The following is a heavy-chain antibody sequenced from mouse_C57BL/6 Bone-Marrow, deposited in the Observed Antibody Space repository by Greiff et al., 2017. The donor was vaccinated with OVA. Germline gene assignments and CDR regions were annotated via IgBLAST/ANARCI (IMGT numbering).Heavy chain of an antibody. V-gene: IGHV14-2*01. Sequence: EVQLQQSGAELVKPGASVKLSCTASGFNIKDYYMHWVKQRTEQGLEWIGRIDPEDDETKYAPKFQGKATITADTSSNTAYLQLSSLTSEDTAVYYCVRRGTTVVDWYFDVWGTGTTVPVSS. J-gene: IGHJ1*03. D-gene: IGHD1-1*01. CDR1: GFNIKDYY. CDR3: VRRGTTVVDWYFDV. CDR2: IDPEDDET.